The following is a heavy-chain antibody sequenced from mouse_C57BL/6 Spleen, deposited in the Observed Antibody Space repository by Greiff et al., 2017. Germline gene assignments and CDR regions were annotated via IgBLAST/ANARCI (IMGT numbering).Heavy chain of an antibody. CDR2: IDPSDSYT. V-gene: IGHV1-50*01. CDR1: GYTFTSYW. J-gene: IGHJ4*01. CDR3: ARPGPMDY. Sequence: QVQLQQSGAELVKPGASVKLSCKASGYTFTSYWMQWVKQRPGQGLEWIGEIDPSDSYTNYNQKFKGKATLTVDTSSSTAYMQLSSLTSEDSAVYYCARPGPMDYWGQGTSVTVSS.